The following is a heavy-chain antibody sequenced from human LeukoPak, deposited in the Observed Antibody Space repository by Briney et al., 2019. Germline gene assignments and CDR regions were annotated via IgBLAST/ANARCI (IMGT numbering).Heavy chain of an antibody. J-gene: IGHJ4*02. CDR3: AREEYSYGIDY. V-gene: IGHV3-48*03. CDR1: GFTFSSYE. Sequence: GGSLRLSCAASGFTFSSYEMNWVRQAPGKGLEWVSYISSSGSTIYYADSVKGRFTISRDNAKNSLYLQMTSLRAEDTAVYYCAREEYSYGIDYWVQGTLVTVSS. D-gene: IGHD5-18*01. CDR2: ISSSGSTI.